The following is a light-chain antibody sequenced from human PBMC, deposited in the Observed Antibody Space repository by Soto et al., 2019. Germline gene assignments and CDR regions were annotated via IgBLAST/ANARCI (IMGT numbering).Light chain of an antibody. Sequence: TPSAATVSVSPWGRATLYCRASQSISDTLAWYQQKPGQAPRLLIHGASTRATGFPARFSGSGSGTDFTLTISSLQSEDFAIYYCQQYNKWPWTVGQGTKVDIK. CDR3: QQYNKWPWT. J-gene: IGKJ1*01. CDR1: QSISDT. CDR2: GAS. V-gene: IGKV3-15*01.